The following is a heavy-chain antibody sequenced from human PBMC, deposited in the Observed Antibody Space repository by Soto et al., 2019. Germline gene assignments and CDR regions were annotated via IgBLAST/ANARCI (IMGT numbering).Heavy chain of an antibody. J-gene: IGHJ4*02. D-gene: IGHD3-3*01. Sequence: QVQLVQSGAEMKKPGSSVKVSCRTSGGTFTSYTIGWVRQASGQGLEWMGRIVPILGIASYAQKFQGRVTITADKSTSTAYMELSSLTSEDTAVYYCAWMQTYFDFWSGYSYWGPGTLVTVSS. CDR3: AWMQTYFDFWSGYSY. CDR2: IVPILGIA. CDR1: GGTFTSYT. V-gene: IGHV1-69*02.